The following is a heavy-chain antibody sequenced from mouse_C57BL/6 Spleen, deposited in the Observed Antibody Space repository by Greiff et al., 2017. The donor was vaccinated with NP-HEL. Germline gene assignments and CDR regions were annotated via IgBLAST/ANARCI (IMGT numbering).Heavy chain of an antibody. CDR3: ARDSDYYGSSYGYFDV. CDR2: ISYDGSN. CDR1: GYSITSGYY. Sequence: QSGPGLVKPSQSLSLTCSVTGYSITSGYYWNWIRQFPGNKLEWMGYISYDGSNNYNPSLKNRISITRDTSKNQFFLKLNSVTTEDTATYYCARDSDYYGSSYGYFDVWGTGTTVTVSS. J-gene: IGHJ1*03. V-gene: IGHV3-6*01. D-gene: IGHD1-1*01.